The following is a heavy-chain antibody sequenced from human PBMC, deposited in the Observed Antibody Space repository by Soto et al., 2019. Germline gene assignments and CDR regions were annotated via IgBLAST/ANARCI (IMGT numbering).Heavy chain of an antibody. CDR2: TNSDGTDS. CDR1: GFDFEDYA. J-gene: IGHJ4*02. V-gene: IGHV3-43D*04. Sequence: VQLVESGGIGVQTGGSLRLSCAAAGFDFEDYAMHWVRQVPGKGLEWVSLTNSDGTDSYYVDSVKGRFTISRDNAKTTLYLQMDRLRPEDTALYFCAKSLYYYDSSPLDHWGQGTLVTVS. D-gene: IGHD3-22*01. CDR3: AKSLYYYDSSPLDH.